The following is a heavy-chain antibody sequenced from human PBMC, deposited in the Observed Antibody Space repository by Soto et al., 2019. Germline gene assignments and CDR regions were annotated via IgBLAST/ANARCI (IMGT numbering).Heavy chain of an antibody. CDR2: IWYDGSNK. CDR3: AREGDYSNPYFDY. CDR1: GFTFSSYG. J-gene: IGHJ4*02. Sequence: GGSLRLSCAASGFTFSSYGMHWVRQAPGKGLEWVAVIWYDGSNKYYADSVKGRFTISRDNSKNTLYLQMNSLRAEDTAVYYCAREGDYSNPYFDYWGQGTLVTVSS. V-gene: IGHV3-33*01. D-gene: IGHD4-4*01.